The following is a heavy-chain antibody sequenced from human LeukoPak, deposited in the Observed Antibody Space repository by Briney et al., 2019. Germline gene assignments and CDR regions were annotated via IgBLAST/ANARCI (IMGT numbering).Heavy chain of an antibody. CDR2: MQYDGSNE. V-gene: IGHV3-30*02. CDR1: GFTFSSYG. CDR3: AKAQHSSIWGYFDY. J-gene: IGHJ4*02. D-gene: IGHD6-13*01. Sequence: PGGCLRLSCAASGFTFSSYGMHWVRQAPGKGLEWVAYMQYDGSNEQYADSVKGRFSISRDSSKNILYLQMNSLRAEDTAVFYCAKAQHSSIWGYFDYWGQGTLVTVSS.